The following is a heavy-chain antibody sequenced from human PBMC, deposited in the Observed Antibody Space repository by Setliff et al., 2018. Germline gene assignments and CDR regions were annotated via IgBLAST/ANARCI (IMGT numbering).Heavy chain of an antibody. CDR1: GFTFNQHW. CDR3: TTRYHNPGDGYMAVFDF. Sequence: RLSCTASGFTFNQHWMTWVRQAPGKGLEWVANIKQDGSEEYYVDSVRGRFTISRDNAHNPLYLQMNNLRVEDTAVYYCTTRYHNPGDGYMAVFDFWGQGSLVTVSS. V-gene: IGHV3-7*03. CDR2: IKQDGSEE. D-gene: IGHD2-21*01. J-gene: IGHJ4*02.